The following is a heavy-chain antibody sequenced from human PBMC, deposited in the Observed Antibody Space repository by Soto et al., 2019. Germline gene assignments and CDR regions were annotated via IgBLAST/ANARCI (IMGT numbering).Heavy chain of an antibody. CDR2: ISGSGGST. V-gene: IGHV3-23*01. Sequence: GVSLRLSWAAAGCNFISYGMSWVRTAPGKGLEWVSAISGSGGSTYYADSVKGRFTISRDNSKNTLYLQMNSLRAEDTAVYYCAKVRYYYGSGSSYNWFDPWGQGTLVTVSS. D-gene: IGHD3-10*01. CDR3: AKVRYYYGSGSSYNWFDP. J-gene: IGHJ5*02. CDR1: GCNFISYG.